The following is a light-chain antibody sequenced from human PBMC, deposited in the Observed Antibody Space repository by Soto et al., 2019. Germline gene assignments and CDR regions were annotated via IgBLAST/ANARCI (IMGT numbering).Light chain of an antibody. J-gene: IGKJ5*01. CDR2: AAS. Sequence: IPMTQSPASRSASVGYRVTITCRASQSISSYLHWYQQKPGKAPKLLIYAASGLQSGVPSRFSGSGSGTDFTLTISSLQPEDFATYYCQQLHDYPITFGQGTRLEIK. V-gene: IGKV1-39*01. CDR1: QSISSY. CDR3: QQLHDYPIT.